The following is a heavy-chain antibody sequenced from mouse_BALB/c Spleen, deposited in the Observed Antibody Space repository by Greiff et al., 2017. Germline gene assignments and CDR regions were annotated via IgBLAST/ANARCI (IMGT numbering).Heavy chain of an antibody. V-gene: IGHV5-9-4*01. Sequence: EVQLVESGGGLVKPGGSLKLSCAASGFTFSSYAMSWVRQSPEKRLEWVAEISSGGSYTYYPDTVTGRFTISRDNAKNTLYLEMSSLRSEDTAMYYCARTAFAYWGQGTLVTVSA. J-gene: IGHJ3*01. CDR1: GFTFSSYA. CDR2: ISSGGSYT. CDR3: ARTAFAY.